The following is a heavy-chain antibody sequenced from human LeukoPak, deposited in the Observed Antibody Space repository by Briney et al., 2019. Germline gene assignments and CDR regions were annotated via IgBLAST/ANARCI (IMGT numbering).Heavy chain of an antibody. CDR3: ARDGIYGGNPTYDAFDI. D-gene: IGHD4-23*01. V-gene: IGHV3-74*01. CDR2: INSDGSST. CDR1: GFTFSSYW. Sequence: GGSLRLSCAASGFTFSSYWMHWVRQAPGKGLVWVARINSDGSSTSYADSVKGRFTISRDNAKNTLYLQMNSLRAEDTAVYYCARDGIYGGNPTYDAFDIWGQGTMVTVSS. J-gene: IGHJ3*02.